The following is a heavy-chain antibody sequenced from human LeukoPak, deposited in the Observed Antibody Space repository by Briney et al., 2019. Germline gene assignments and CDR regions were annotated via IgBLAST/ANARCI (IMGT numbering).Heavy chain of an antibody. J-gene: IGHJ4*02. CDR2: INHSGST. D-gene: IGHD3-9*01. CDR3: ARDRYYDILTGYLGGTD. CDR1: GGSFSGYY. V-gene: IGHV4-34*01. Sequence: PSETLSLTCAVYGGSFSGYYWSWIRQPPGKGLEWIGEINHSGSTNYNPSLKSRVTISVDTSKNQFSLKLSSVTAADTAVYYCARDRYYDILTGYLGGTDWGQGTLVTVSS.